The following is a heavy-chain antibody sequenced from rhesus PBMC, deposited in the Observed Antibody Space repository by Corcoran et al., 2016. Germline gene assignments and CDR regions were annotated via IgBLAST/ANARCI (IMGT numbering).Heavy chain of an antibody. V-gene: IGHV4-169*02. CDR1: GGSISSSY. D-gene: IGHD5-12*01. CDR2: IYGSVSRP. Sequence: QLQLQESGPGLVKPSETLSVTCAVSGGSISSSYWSWIRQAPGKGLEWIGYIYGSVSRPNHNPSLKRRVTLSVDTSKNQFSLKLSSVTAADTAVYYCASGGGYSYSSFEYWGQGVLVTVSS. CDR3: ASGGGYSYSSFEY. J-gene: IGHJ4*01.